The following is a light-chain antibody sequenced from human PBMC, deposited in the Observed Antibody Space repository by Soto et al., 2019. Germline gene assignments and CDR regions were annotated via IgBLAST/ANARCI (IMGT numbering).Light chain of an antibody. Sequence: ETVMTQSPATVSVSPGERATLSCRASQSVNSNLAWYQQKLGQAPRVLIFGASTRATGIPARFSGSGSGTEFSLTINSLQSEDFAVYYCQEYNTWPWTFGQGTKVDIK. J-gene: IGKJ1*01. CDR1: QSVNSN. CDR3: QEYNTWPWT. V-gene: IGKV3-15*01. CDR2: GAS.